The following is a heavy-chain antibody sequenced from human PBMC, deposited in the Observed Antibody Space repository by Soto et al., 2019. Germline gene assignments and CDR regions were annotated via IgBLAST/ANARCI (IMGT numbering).Heavy chain of an antibody. Sequence: TLSLTCTVSGGSISSYYWSWIRQPPGKGLEWIGYIYYSGSTNYNPSLKSRVTISVDTSKNQFSLKLSSVTAADTAVYYCARDWRGYSYGYYYYYGMDVWGQGTTVTVSS. V-gene: IGHV4-59*01. CDR1: GGSISSYY. CDR2: IYYSGST. J-gene: IGHJ6*02. CDR3: ARDWRGYSYGYYYYYGMDV. D-gene: IGHD5-18*01.